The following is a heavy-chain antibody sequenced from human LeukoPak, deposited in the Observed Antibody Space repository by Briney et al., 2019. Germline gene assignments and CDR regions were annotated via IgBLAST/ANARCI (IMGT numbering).Heavy chain of an antibody. CDR3: ATDHYRSGYDWGDY. CDR2: FDPEDGKT. J-gene: IGHJ4*02. Sequence: ASVKVSCKVSGFTFSELCIYWVRQAPGKGLEWMGGFDPEDGKTIYAQRFQGRVTVTEDTSTDTAYMVLSSLRSDDTAVYYCATDHYRSGYDWGDYWGQGTLIPVSS. D-gene: IGHD5-12*01. V-gene: IGHV1-24*01. CDR1: GFTFSELC.